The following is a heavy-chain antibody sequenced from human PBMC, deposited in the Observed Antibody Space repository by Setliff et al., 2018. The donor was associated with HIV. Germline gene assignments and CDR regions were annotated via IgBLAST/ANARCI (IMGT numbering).Heavy chain of an antibody. D-gene: IGHD3-22*01. CDR3: ARGWAAYDNSGKTPY. CDR2: INTHSGYT. CDR1: GYTFNNYG. J-gene: IGHJ4*01. Sequence: ASVKVSCKASGYTFNNYGISWVRQAPGQGLEWMGWINTHSGYTNYAQNVQGRVTVTMDTSTSTAYMELSRLESDDTAVYYCARGWAAYDNSGKTPYWGQGTQVTVSS. V-gene: IGHV1-18*01.